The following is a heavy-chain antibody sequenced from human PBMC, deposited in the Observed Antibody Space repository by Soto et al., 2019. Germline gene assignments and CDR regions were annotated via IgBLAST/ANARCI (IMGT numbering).Heavy chain of an antibody. CDR1: GFTFSNYA. D-gene: IGHD1-7*01. CDR3: ARDNWNYVSAFDI. J-gene: IGHJ3*02. CDR2: IWPDGSNK. Sequence: QVQLVESGGGVVQPGRSLRLSCAASGFTFSNYAMHWVRQAPGKGLEWVAVIWPDGSNKYYADSVKGRFTISRDNSKNTLYLQMNSLRAEDTAVYSCARDNWNYVSAFDIWGQGTMVTVSS. V-gene: IGHV3-33*01.